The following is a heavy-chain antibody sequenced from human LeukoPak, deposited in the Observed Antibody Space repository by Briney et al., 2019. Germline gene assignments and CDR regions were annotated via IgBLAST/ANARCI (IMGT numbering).Heavy chain of an antibody. CDR1: GFTSSNYA. CDR3: ARWKSLKGTFDY. D-gene: IGHD1-7*01. J-gene: IGHJ4*02. CDR2: ISYDGNKK. V-gene: IGHV3-30*04. Sequence: GGSLRLSCAASGFTSSNYAIKWVRPTPGRGLGRGAVISYDGNKKYYADSVKGRFSISRDNSKNTLYLQINSLRAEDTAVYYCARWKSLKGTFDYWGQGTLVTVSS.